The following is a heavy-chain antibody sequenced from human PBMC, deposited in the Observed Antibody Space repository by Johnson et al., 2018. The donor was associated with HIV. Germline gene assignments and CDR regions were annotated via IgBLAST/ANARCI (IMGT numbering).Heavy chain of an antibody. J-gene: IGHJ3*02. CDR3: ARVRIIYSSSSHAFDI. CDR1: GFTFSTYG. D-gene: IGHD6-6*01. V-gene: IGHV3-30*19. CDR2: MWYDGSTT. Sequence: QVQLVESGGGVVQPGRSLRLSCAASGFTFSTYGMHWVRQAPGKGLAWVAVMWYDGSTTYYADSVKGRFTISRDNSKNTLYLQMSSLRVEDTAVYCCARVRIIYSSSSHAFDIWGQGTMVTVSS.